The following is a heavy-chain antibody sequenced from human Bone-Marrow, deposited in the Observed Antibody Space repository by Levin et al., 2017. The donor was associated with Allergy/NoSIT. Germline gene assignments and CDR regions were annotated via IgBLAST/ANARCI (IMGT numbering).Heavy chain of an antibody. CDR2: ISHDGRDI. V-gene: IGHV3-30*03. CDR1: GFTFTGVG. Sequence: GGSLRLSCAASGFTFTGVGMHWVRQAPGKGLEWVAVISHDGRDIHFVDSVEGRFTISRDNSRDTLYLQMNSLRTEDTAVYYCARDRRGTWSFDYWGQGTLVTVSS. D-gene: IGHD1-1*01. J-gene: IGHJ4*02. CDR3: ARDRRGTWSFDY.